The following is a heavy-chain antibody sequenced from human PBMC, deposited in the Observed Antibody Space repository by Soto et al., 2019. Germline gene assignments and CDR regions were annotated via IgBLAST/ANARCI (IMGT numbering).Heavy chain of an antibody. CDR2: TYYSGST. CDR3: ARGTRCSSTSCYPDAFDI. D-gene: IGHD2-2*01. CDR1: GGSISHNY. V-gene: IGHV4-59*01. J-gene: IGHJ3*02. Sequence: SETLSLTCTVSGGSISHNYWSWIRQPPGKGLEWIGYTYYSGSTKYNPSLRSRVTVSVDTSKNQFSLKLSSVTAADTAVYYCARGTRCSSTSCYPDAFDIWGQGTMVTVSS.